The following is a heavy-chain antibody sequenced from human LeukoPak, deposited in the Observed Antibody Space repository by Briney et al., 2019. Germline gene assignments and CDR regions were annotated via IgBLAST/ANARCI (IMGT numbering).Heavy chain of an antibody. CDR2: ISNDGSHK. J-gene: IGHJ5*02. V-gene: IGHV3-30*18. CDR1: GFTFSRYG. D-gene: IGHD4-17*01. CDR3: AKAESYGDGFHWFEP. Sequence: PGGSLRLSCAASGFTFSRYGMHWVRQAPGKGLEWVAVISNDGSHKFYAESVKGRFTISRDNSKNTLSPQMNSLRVEDTAVYYCAKAESYGDGFHWFEPWGQGTLVTVSS.